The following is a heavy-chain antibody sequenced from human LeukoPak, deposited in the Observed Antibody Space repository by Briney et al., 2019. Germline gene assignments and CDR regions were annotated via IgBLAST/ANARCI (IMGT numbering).Heavy chain of an antibody. J-gene: IGHJ6*02. CDR3: ARVVSIAVAKYGMDV. Sequence: SETLSLTCAVYGGSFSGYYWSWIRQPPGKGLEWIGEINHSGSTNYNPSLKSRVTISVDTSKNQFSLKLSSVTAADTAVYYCARVVSIAVAKYGMDVWGQGTTVTVSS. D-gene: IGHD6-19*01. CDR1: GGSFSGYY. CDR2: INHSGST. V-gene: IGHV4-34*01.